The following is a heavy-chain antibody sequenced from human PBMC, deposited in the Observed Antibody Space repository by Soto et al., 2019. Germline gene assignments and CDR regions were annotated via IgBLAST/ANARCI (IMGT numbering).Heavy chain of an antibody. CDR2: IYYSGST. J-gene: IGHJ6*02. Sequence: SETLSLTCTVSGGSISSSSYYWGWIRQPPGKGLEWIGSIYYSGSTNYNPSLKSRVTISVDTSKNQFSLRLSSVTAADTAVYYCARGMSDYYYYYGMDVWGQGTTVTVSS. V-gene: IGHV4-39*07. CDR3: ARGMSDYYYYYGMDV. CDR1: GGSISSSSYY.